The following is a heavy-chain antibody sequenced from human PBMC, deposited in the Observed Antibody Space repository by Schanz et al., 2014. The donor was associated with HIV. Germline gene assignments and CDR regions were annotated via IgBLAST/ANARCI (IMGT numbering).Heavy chain of an antibody. CDR2: ISISGETT. CDR1: GLTFSAYG. J-gene: IGHJ4*02. CDR3: ANEEVPNDY. V-gene: IGHV3-23*04. Sequence: EVVLVESGGGLIQPGGSLRLSCAVSGLTFSAYGMNWVRQAPGKGLEWVSGISISGETTYYADSVKGRFTISRDNSKNTLYLQMNSLRVEDTAVYYCANEEVPNDYWGQGTLVTVSS.